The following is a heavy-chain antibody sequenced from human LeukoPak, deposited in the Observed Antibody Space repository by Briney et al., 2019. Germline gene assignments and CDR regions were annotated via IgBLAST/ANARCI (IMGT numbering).Heavy chain of an antibody. D-gene: IGHD5-18*01. CDR3: ARGPVGYSYGYSFSY. J-gene: IGHJ4*02. CDR1: GGSFSGYY. Sequence: PSETLSLTCAVYGGSFSGYYWSWIRQPPGKGLEWIGEINHSGSTNYNPSLKSRVTISVDTSKNQFSLKLSPVTAAGTAVYYCARGPVGYSYGYSFSYWGQGTLVTVSS. CDR2: INHSGST. V-gene: IGHV4-34*01.